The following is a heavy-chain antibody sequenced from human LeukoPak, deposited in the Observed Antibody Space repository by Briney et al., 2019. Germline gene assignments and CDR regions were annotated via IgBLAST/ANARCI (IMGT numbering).Heavy chain of an antibody. CDR2: IWFDGSNK. J-gene: IGHJ6*02. V-gene: IGHV3-33*01. Sequence: GGSLRLSCAASGFSFRAYGMHWVRQAPGKGLEWVAVIWFDGSNKFYADSVKGRFTISRDNSKNTLYLQMNSLGAEYTAVYYCARDDGYDPLDVWGQGTTVTVSS. CDR3: ARDDGYDPLDV. D-gene: IGHD3-3*01. CDR1: GFSFRAYG.